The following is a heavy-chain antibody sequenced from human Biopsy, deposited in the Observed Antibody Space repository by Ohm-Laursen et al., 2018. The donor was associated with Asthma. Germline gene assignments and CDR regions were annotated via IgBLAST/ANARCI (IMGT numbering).Heavy chain of an antibody. CDR1: GGSITSSSHY. D-gene: IGHD3-22*01. CDR3: VRHQYSSSWSTFDY. Sequence: GTLSLTCTVSGGSITSSSHYWGGIRNPPGKGREWIGRRYHSGSPYSHPSLKSRATISVNPSKNQLSLKMSSVTAADTAVYFCVRHQYSSSWSTFDYWGQGALVTVSS. V-gene: IGHV4-39*01. CDR2: RYHSGSP. J-gene: IGHJ4*02.